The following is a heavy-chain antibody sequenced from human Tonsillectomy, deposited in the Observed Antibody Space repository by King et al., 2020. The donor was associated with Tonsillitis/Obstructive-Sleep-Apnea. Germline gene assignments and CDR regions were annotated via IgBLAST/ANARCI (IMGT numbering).Heavy chain of an antibody. CDR2: ISYDGSNK. Sequence: VQLVESGGGVVQPGRTLRLSCAASCFTFSNYAIHWVRQAPGRGLQWGAMISYDGSNKYYADSVKGLFSISRDNSKNTLFLQMNSLRAEDTAGYYCARETTRYFDYWGQGTLVTVSS. J-gene: IGHJ4*02. D-gene: IGHD4-17*01. CDR3: ARETTRYFDY. CDR1: CFTFSNYA. V-gene: IGHV3-30*01.